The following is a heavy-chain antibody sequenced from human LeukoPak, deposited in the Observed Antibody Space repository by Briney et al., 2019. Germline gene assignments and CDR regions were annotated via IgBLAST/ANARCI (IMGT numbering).Heavy chain of an antibody. CDR1: GFTVSRNF. D-gene: IGHD6-19*01. CDR2: MYSGGST. J-gene: IGHJ5*02. Sequence: GGSLRLSCAASGFTVSRNFMSCIPQAPGKGLEWVSVMYSGGSTYYADSVKGRFTSSRDNSKNMVYLQMNSLRADDTAIYYCARDFRPYSCGWYPTSPWGQGTLVTVSS. V-gene: IGHV3-53*01. CDR3: ARDFRPYSCGWYPTSP.